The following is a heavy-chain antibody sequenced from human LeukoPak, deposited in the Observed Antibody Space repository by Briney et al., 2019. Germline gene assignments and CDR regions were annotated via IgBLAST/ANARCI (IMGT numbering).Heavy chain of an antibody. CDR2: MKGTGER. D-gene: IGHD3-16*01. CDR1: GLSFSSFA. J-gene: IGHJ4*02. CDR3: ARASWVSTADAVR. Sequence: PGGSLRLSCAASGLSFSSFAMSWVRQAPARGLEWLSSMKGTGERFYADSVRGRCTLFRDGSRNTVYLQLNNLRVEDTAVYYCARASWVSTADAVRWGQGTVVTVSS. V-gene: IGHV3-23*01.